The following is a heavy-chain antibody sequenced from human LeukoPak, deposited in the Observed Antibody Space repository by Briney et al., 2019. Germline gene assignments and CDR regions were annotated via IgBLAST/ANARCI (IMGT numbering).Heavy chain of an antibody. J-gene: IGHJ4*02. CDR2: ISGSGGST. Sequence: QSGGSLRLSCAASGFTFSSYAMSWVRQAPGKGLEWVSAISGSGGSTYYADSVKGRFTISRDNSRNSLYLQMNSLRAEDTALYYCAKEATDSATIDYWGQGTLVTVSS. CDR1: GFTFSSYA. V-gene: IGHV3-23*01. CDR3: AKEATDSATIDY. D-gene: IGHD1-1*01.